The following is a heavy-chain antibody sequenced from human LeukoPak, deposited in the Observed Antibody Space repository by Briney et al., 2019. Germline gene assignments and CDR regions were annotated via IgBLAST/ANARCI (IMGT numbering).Heavy chain of an antibody. CDR3: AKGGMGYSGSYYVGY. D-gene: IGHD1-26*01. CDR1: GFTFSNAW. CDR2: ISGSDGST. Sequence: HPGGSLRLSCAASGFTFSNAWLSWVRQAPGKGLEWVSAISGSDGSTYYADSVKGRFAISRDNSKNTLYLRMNSLRAEDTAVYYCAKGGMGYSGSYYVGYWGQGTLVTVAS. V-gene: IGHV3-23*01. J-gene: IGHJ4*02.